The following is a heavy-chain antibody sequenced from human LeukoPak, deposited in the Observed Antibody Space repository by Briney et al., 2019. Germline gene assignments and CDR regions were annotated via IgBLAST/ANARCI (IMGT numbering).Heavy chain of an antibody. V-gene: IGHV1-3*01. Sequence: GASVKVSCKASGYTFTSYAMHWVRQAPGQRLEWMGWINAGNGNTKYSQKFQGRVTITRDTSASTAYMELSSLRSEDTAVYYCARKIVVVPAAIPGEIPVWVEMVRGVYDYWGQGTLVTVSS. CDR3: ARKIVVVPAAIPGEIPVWVEMVRGVYDY. D-gene: IGHD2-2*01. CDR2: INAGNGNT. CDR1: GYTFTSYA. J-gene: IGHJ4*02.